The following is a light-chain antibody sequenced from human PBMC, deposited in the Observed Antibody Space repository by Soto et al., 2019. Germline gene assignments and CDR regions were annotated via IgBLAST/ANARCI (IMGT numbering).Light chain of an antibody. CDR1: QSVLYSSNNKNY. J-gene: IGKJ1*01. CDR3: QQYYSTPWT. V-gene: IGKV4-1*01. Sequence: DIVMTHSPYSLAVSLGERATINCKSSQSVLYSSNNKNYLAWYQQKPGQPPKLLIYWASTRESGVPDRFSGSGSGTDFTLTISSLQAADVAVYYCQQYYSTPWTFGQGTKVDIK. CDR2: WAS.